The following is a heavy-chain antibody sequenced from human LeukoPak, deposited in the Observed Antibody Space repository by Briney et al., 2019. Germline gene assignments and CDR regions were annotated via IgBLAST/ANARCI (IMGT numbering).Heavy chain of an antibody. V-gene: IGHV3-23*01. D-gene: IGHD3-3*01. Sequence: GGSLRLSCAASGFTFSTYVMHWVRQAPGKGLQWVSAISGSGGSTYYADSVKGRFTISRDNSKNTLYLQMNSLRAEDTAVYYCAKVGPFGVVIDCLDYWGQGTLVTVSS. CDR3: AKVGPFGVVIDCLDY. CDR1: GFTFSTYV. CDR2: ISGSGGST. J-gene: IGHJ4*02.